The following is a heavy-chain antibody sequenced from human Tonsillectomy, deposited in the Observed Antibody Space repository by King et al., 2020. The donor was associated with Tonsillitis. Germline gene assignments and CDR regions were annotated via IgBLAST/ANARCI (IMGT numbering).Heavy chain of an antibody. D-gene: IGHD3-10*01. V-gene: IGHV3-30*04. CDR2: ISYDGSNK. CDR3: ARGGRGKLLSHDY. Sequence: VQLVESGGGVVQPGRSLRLSCAASGFTFSSYAMHWVRQAPGKGLEWVAVISYDGSNKYYADSVKGRFTISRDNSKNTLYLQMNSLRAEDTAVYYCARGGRGKLLSHDYWGQGTLVTVSS. J-gene: IGHJ4*02. CDR1: GFTFSSYA.